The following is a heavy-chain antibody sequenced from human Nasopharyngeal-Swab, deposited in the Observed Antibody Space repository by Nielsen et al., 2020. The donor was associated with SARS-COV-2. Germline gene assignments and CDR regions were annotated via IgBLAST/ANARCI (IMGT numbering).Heavy chain of an antibody. CDR2: ISGSGSNT. CDR3: AKDGGGWYTSGWYYFDS. J-gene: IGHJ4*02. D-gene: IGHD6-19*01. Sequence: GGSLRPSCAASGFTFDNYAMSWVRQPPGRGLEWVSSISGSGSNTYYRDSVKGRFTVSRDNSQNTLYLQMNSLRAEDTALYYCAKDGGGWYTSGWYYFDSWGQQILVTVSS. CDR1: GFTFDNYA. V-gene: IGHV3-23*01.